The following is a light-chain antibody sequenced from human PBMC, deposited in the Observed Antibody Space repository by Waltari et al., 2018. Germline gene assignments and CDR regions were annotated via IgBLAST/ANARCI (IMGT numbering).Light chain of an antibody. CDR2: GAS. V-gene: IGKV3-15*01. CDR3: QQYNNWPPWT. CDR1: QSVSSN. J-gene: IGKJ1*01. Sequence: EIVMTQSPATLSVSPGERATLSCRASQSVSSNLAWYQQKPGQAPRLLIYGASTRATGIPARLSCSGSGTEFTLTISSLQSEDCAVYYCQQYNNWPPWTFGQGTKVEIK.